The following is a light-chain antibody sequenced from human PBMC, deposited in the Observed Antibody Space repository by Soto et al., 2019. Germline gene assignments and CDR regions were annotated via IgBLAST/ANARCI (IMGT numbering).Light chain of an antibody. CDR2: GAS. CDR3: QQYNSCLWT. J-gene: IGKJ1*01. CDR1: QSVNSN. Sequence: ENVLTHSPGTLSVSPWERATLSCGASQSVNSNFAWYQHRPGQAPRLLIYGASTRATGIPARFSGSGSGTEFTLIISSLQSEDSAVYYCQQYNSCLWTFGQGTKVDIK. V-gene: IGKV3-15*01.